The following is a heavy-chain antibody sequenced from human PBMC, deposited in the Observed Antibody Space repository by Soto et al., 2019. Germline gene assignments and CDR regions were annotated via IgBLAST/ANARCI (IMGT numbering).Heavy chain of an antibody. Sequence: PSETLSLTCTVSGASVNDYYWNWVRQPLGKGLEWIGFIHYTGSRIFNPSLQSRVTMSVDVSQNQFSLRLTPVTAADTAIYYCARWGHPAVKAFDIWGQGTTVTVSS. D-gene: IGHD3-16*01. V-gene: IGHV4-59*02. J-gene: IGHJ3*02. CDR3: ARWGHPAVKAFDI. CDR2: IHYTGSR. CDR1: GASVNDYY.